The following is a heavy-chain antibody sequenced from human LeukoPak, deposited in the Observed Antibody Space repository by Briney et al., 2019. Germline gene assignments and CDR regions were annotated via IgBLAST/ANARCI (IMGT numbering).Heavy chain of an antibody. CDR3: AKEADYSNAAPEWGFDS. D-gene: IGHD3-3*01. J-gene: IGHJ4*02. CDR1: GFTFGIYA. CDR2: ISGSSSHT. Sequence: GGSLRLSCAASGFTFGIYAMSWVRQAPGKGLEWVSGISGSSSHTADADSVRGRFTISRDNTRNTLYLHMNSLRAEDTALYYCAKEADYSNAAPEWGFDSWGQGTLVTVSS. V-gene: IGHV3-23*01.